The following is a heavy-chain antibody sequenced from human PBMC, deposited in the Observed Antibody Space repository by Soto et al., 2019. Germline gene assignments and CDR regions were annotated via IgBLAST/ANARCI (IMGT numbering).Heavy chain of an antibody. CDR3: ARKDYGSGSENFDY. D-gene: IGHD3-10*01. Sequence: QVQLQESGPGLVKPSETLSLTCTVSGGSISSYYWSWIRQPPGKGLEWIGYIYYSGSTNYNPSLKSRLTISVDKSKNKFYLKMSSVTAADKAVYYCARKDYGSGSENFDYWGQGTLVTVSS. CDR2: IYYSGST. V-gene: IGHV4-59*08. J-gene: IGHJ4*02. CDR1: GGSISSYY.